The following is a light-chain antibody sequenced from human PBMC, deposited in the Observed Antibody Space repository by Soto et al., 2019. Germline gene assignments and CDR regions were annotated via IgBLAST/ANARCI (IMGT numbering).Light chain of an antibody. CDR1: QTIRRN. CDR2: AAS. CDR3: QQGHSAPLT. V-gene: IGKV1-39*01. Sequence: DIQMTQSPSSLSASVGDRVTITCRASQTIRRNLNWYQQKPGKAPDLLIFAASNLQSGVPSRFSGSGSGADFTLTISSLQPEDFATYYCQQGHSAPLTFGGGTKVEIK. J-gene: IGKJ4*01.